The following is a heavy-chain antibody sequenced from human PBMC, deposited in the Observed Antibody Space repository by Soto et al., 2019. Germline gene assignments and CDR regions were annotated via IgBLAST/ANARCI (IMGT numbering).Heavy chain of an antibody. CDR2: IYHSGST. CDR3: ARDQLEGNWFDP. D-gene: IGHD1-1*01. J-gene: IGHJ5*02. CDR1: GGSISSGGDS. Sequence: QLQLQESGSGLVRPSQTLSLTCAVSGGSISSGGDSWNWIRQPPGKGLEWIGYIYHSGSTLYNPSLKSRVTISVAKAKNQFSLKLSSVTAADTAVYYCARDQLEGNWFDPWGQGTLVTVSS. V-gene: IGHV4-30-2*01.